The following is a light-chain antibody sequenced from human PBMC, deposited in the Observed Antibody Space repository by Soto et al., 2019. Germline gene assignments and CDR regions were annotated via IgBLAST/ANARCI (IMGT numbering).Light chain of an antibody. Sequence: DIQMTQSPSTLSASVGDRVTITCRASQSISNWLAWYQQKPRKAPKLLIYRASALERGVPSRFTGSGSGTEFTLTISSLQPDDFAIYFCQQYNTDSHTFGQGTKLEIK. CDR1: QSISNW. V-gene: IGKV1-5*03. CDR3: QQYNTDSHT. CDR2: RAS. J-gene: IGKJ2*01.